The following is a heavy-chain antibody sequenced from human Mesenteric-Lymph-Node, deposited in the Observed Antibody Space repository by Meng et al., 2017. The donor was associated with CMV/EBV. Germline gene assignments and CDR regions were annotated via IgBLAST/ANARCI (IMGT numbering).Heavy chain of an antibody. V-gene: IGHV4-34*01. Sequence: GSLRLSCAVYGGSFSGYYWSWIRQPPGKGLEWIGEINHSGSTNYNPSLKSRVTISVDTSKNQFSLKLSSVTAADTAVYYCARGGRTRYYYYGMDVWGQETTVTVSS. CDR3: ARGGRTRYYYYGMDV. CDR1: GGSFSGYY. CDR2: INHSGST. J-gene: IGHJ6*02.